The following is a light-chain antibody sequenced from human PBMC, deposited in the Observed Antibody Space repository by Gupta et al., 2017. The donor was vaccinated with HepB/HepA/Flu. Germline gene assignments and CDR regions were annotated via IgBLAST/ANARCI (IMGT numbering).Light chain of an antibody. CDR2: GTS. J-gene: IGKJ2*01. Sequence: ASQIISRDYFAWYQQKPGQAPRLLIHGTSSRVTGIPDRFSGSGSGTDFTLIISRLEPEDFAVYYCQQFAGSQYPFGQGTKLEIK. V-gene: IGKV3-20*01. CDR3: QQFAGSQYP. CDR1: QIISRDY.